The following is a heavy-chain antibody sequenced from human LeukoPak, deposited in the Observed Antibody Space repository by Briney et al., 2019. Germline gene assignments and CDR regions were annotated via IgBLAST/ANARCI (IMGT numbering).Heavy chain of an antibody. CDR1: GFTFSSYW. D-gene: IGHD3-3*01. Sequence: GGSLRLSCAASGFTFSSYWMSWVRQAPGKGLEWVANIKEDGSEKYYADSVKGRFTISRDNAKNSLYLQMNSLRAEDTAVYYCARARRDFWGDPFDYWGLGTLVTVSS. CDR2: IKEDGSEK. V-gene: IGHV3-7*01. J-gene: IGHJ4*02. CDR3: ARARRDFWGDPFDY.